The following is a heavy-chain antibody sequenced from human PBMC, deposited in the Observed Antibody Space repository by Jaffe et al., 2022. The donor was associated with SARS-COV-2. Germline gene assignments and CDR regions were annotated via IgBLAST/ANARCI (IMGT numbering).Heavy chain of an antibody. J-gene: IGHJ4*02. CDR3: ARPRLYSSSWLPYFDY. CDR1: GFTFSSYA. Sequence: QVQLVESGGGVVQPGRSLRLSCAASGFTFSSYAMHWVRQAPGKGLEWVAVISYDGSNKYYADSVKGRFTISRDNSKNTLYLQMNSLRAEDTAVYYCARPRLYSSSWLPYFDYWGQGTLVTVSS. D-gene: IGHD6-13*01. V-gene: IGHV3-30-3*01. CDR2: ISYDGSNK.